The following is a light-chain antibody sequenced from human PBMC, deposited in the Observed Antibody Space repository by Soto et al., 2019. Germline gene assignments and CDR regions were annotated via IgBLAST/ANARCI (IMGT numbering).Light chain of an antibody. J-gene: IGLJ2*01. CDR3: SSYTGSDVVV. Sequence: QSALTQPASVSGSPGQSITISCTGTSNDVGGYNYVSWYQQPPCKAPKLMIYDVSNRPSGVSNRFSGYKSGNTASLTISGLQAEDEADYYCSSYTGSDVVVFGGGTKVTVL. CDR1: SNDVGGYNY. V-gene: IGLV2-14*01. CDR2: DVS.